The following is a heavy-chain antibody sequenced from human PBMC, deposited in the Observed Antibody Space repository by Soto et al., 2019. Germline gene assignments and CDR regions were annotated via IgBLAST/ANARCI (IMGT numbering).Heavy chain of an antibody. V-gene: IGHV3-21*01. CDR3: ARDGRYYDTTNWFDP. J-gene: IGHJ5*02. D-gene: IGHD3-9*01. CDR1: GFTFSSYS. CDR2: ISSSSSYI. Sequence: GGSLRLSCAASGFTFSSYSMNWVRQAPGKGLEWVSSISSSSSYIYYADSVKGRFTISRDNAKNSLYLQMNSLRAEDTAVYYCARDGRYYDTTNWFDPWGQGTLVTVSS.